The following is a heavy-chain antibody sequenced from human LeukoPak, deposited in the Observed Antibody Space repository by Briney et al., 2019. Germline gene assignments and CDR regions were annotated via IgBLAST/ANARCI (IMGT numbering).Heavy chain of an antibody. CDR1: GFTFSNYA. CDR2: ITGSGTST. J-gene: IGHJ4*02. CDR3: AKDRTPTAVARRFDY. D-gene: IGHD6-19*01. V-gene: IGHV3-23*01. Sequence: GGPLRLSCAASGFTFSNYAMSWVRQPPGKGLEWVSVITGSGTSTYYADSVKGRFTISRDNSKNTLFLQMNSLRAEDTAIYYCAKDRTPTAVARRFDYWGQGTLVAVSS.